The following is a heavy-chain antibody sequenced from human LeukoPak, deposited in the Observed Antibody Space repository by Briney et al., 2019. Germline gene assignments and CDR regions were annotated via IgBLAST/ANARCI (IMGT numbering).Heavy chain of an antibody. Sequence: GASVKVSCKASGYTFTSYGISWVRQAPGQGLEWMGWISAYNGNTNYAQKLQGRVTMTTDTSTSTAYMELRSLRSDDTAVYYCARSSSTWDGTKYFHHWGQGTLVTVSS. D-gene: IGHD6-13*01. CDR2: ISAYNGNT. CDR3: ARSSSTWDGTKYFHH. CDR1: GYTFTSYG. V-gene: IGHV1-18*01. J-gene: IGHJ1*01.